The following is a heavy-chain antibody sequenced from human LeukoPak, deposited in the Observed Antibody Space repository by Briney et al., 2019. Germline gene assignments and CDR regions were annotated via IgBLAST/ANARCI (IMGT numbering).Heavy chain of an antibody. CDR2: IYYSGST. Sequence: PSETLSLTCTVSGGSISSSSSYWAWIRQPPGKGLQWIGSIYYSGSTYFNSSLKSRVTISIDTSKNQFSLKLSSMTAADTAVYYCARTYCGNTMKAFDIWGLGTMVTVSS. V-gene: IGHV4-39*07. CDR1: GGSISSSSSY. CDR3: ARTYCGNTMKAFDI. J-gene: IGHJ3*02. D-gene: IGHD4-23*01.